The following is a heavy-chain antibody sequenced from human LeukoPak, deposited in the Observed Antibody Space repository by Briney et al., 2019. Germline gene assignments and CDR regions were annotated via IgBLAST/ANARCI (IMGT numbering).Heavy chain of an antibody. J-gene: IGHJ4*02. V-gene: IGHV3-7*01. CDR3: VRGGTTNQFFRLGN. CDR2: INQDGSEI. D-gene: IGHD1-1*01. Sequence: RGSLRLSCVDSGFILRRHWMYWVRQAPGKGLEWVANINQDGSEIYYVDSVKGRFTISRDNAKNSLYLQMNSLRVEDTAVYYCVRGGTTNQFFRLGNWGQGTLVTVSS. CDR1: GFILRRHW.